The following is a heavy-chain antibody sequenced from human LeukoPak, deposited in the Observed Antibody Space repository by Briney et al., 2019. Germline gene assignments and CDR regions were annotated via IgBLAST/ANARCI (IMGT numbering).Heavy chain of an antibody. J-gene: IGHJ6*04. D-gene: IGHD6-13*01. CDR3: WAAAAYYYYGMDV. Sequence: GGSLRLSCAASGFTFSNAWMSWVRQASGKGLEWVGRIKSKTDGGTTDYAAPVKGRFTISRDDSKNTLYLQMNSLKTEDTAVYYCWAAAAYYYYGMDVWGKGATVTVSS. CDR2: IKSKTDGGTT. V-gene: IGHV3-15*01. CDR1: GFTFSNAW.